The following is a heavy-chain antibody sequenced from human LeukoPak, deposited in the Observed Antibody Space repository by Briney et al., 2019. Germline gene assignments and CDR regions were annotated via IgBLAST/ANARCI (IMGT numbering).Heavy chain of an antibody. D-gene: IGHD1-1*01. V-gene: IGHV4-38-2*02. J-gene: IGHJ4*02. CDR1: GYSISSGYF. Sequence: SETLSLTCTVSGYSISSGYFWGWIRQPPGKGLEWIASIYHSGSTYYSPSLKSRVTISVDTSKNQFSLNLRSVTAADTAVYYCARYVPVKTGPTRASFDYWGQGILVTVSS. CDR2: IYHSGST. CDR3: ARYVPVKTGPTRASFDY.